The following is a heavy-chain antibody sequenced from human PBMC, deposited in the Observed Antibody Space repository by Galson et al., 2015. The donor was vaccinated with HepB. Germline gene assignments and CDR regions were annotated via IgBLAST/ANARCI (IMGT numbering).Heavy chain of an antibody. CDR3: AREREDGGFDYYYGMDV. CDR1: GFIFNRYA. V-gene: IGHV3-30*14. Sequence: SLGLSCAASGFIFNRYAIHWVRQAPAKGLEWVAVISYDGSSKYYSASVKGRFTISRDNSKTTLYLQMNSLRPEDTATYYCAREREDGGFDYYYGMDVWGDGTTVTVSS. J-gene: IGHJ6*04. D-gene: IGHD4-23*01. CDR2: ISYDGSSK.